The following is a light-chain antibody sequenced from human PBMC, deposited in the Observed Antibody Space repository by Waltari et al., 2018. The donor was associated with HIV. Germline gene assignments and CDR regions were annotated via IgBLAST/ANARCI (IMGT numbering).Light chain of an antibody. J-gene: IGKJ5*01. CDR3: QQRSNWPPIT. CDR2: DVS. CDR1: QSVEKY. Sequence: EVVLTQSPGPLSLSPGERATISCRASQSVEKYIAWYQQKPGQAPRLLMYDVSNRATGIPVRFSGSGSGTDFILTISSLEPEDFAVYYCQQRSNWPPITFGQGTRLEIK. V-gene: IGKV3-11*01.